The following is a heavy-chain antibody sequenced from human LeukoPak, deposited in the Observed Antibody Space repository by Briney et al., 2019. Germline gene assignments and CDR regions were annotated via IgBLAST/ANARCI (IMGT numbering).Heavy chain of an antibody. Sequence: SVKVSCKASGRTFSSYAISWVRQAPGQGLEWMGGIIPIFGTANYAQKFQGRVTITADKSTSTAYMELSSLRSEDTAVYYCARDGAAAGTDAFDIWGQGTMVTVSS. D-gene: IGHD6-13*01. CDR1: GRTFSSYA. CDR3: ARDGAAAGTDAFDI. V-gene: IGHV1-69*06. CDR2: IIPIFGTA. J-gene: IGHJ3*02.